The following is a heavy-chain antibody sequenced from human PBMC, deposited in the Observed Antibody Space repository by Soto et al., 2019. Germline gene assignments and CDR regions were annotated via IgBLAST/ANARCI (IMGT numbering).Heavy chain of an antibody. CDR3: AKAPRDSSGYYPFDY. CDR2: ISYDGSNK. V-gene: IGHV3-30*18. Sequence: QVQLVESGGGVVQPGRSLRLSCAASGFTFSSYGMHWVRQAPGKGLEWVAVISYDGSNKYYADSVKGRFTISRDNSKNTLYLQMNSLRAEDTAVYYCAKAPRDSSGYYPFDYWGQGTLVTVSS. J-gene: IGHJ4*02. D-gene: IGHD3-22*01. CDR1: GFTFSSYG.